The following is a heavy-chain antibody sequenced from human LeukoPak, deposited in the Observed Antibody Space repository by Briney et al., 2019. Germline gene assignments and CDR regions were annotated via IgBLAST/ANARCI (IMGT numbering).Heavy chain of an antibody. CDR1: GFTFSSYA. Sequence: GGSLRLSCAASGFTFSSYAMSWVRQAPGKGLEWVSAISGSGGSTYYADSVKGRFTISRDNSKNTLYLQMNSLRAEDTAVYYCANTMCSSSWWNWNDVSHDYWGQGTLVTVSS. CDR3: ANTMCSSSWWNWNDVSHDY. CDR2: ISGSGGST. D-gene: IGHD6-13*01. J-gene: IGHJ4*02. V-gene: IGHV3-23*01.